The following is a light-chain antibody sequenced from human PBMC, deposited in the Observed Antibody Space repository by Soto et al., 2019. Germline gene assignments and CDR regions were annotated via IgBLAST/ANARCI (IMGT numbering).Light chain of an antibody. CDR1: PSVTNY. J-gene: IGKJ5*01. CDR3: QQYNNWPLT. V-gene: IGKV3-15*01. CDR2: GAS. Sequence: EIVLTQSPATLSLSPGERATLSCRASPSVTNYLAWYQQKPGQAPRLLIYGASTRATGIPASFSGTGSGTEFTLTISSLQSEDFAVYYCQQYNNWPLTFGQGTRLEIK.